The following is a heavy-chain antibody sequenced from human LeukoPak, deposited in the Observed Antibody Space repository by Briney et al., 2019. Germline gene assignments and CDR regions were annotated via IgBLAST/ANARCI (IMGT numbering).Heavy chain of an antibody. CDR3: AREYYDILTGYPSFDY. CDR1: GGSISLSYYY. D-gene: IGHD3-9*01. CDR2: VYYSGTT. V-gene: IGHV4-39*07. J-gene: IGHJ4*02. Sequence: PSETLSLTCSVSGGSISLSYYYWGWIRQPPGKALEWIGSVYYSGTTSYNPSLKSRVTISVDMSKNHFSLRLSSVTAADTAMYYCAREYYDILTGYPSFDYWGQGTLVTVSS.